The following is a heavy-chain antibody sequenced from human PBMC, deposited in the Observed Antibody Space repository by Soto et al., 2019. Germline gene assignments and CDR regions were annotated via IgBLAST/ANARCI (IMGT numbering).Heavy chain of an antibody. Sequence: SETLSLTCAVSGDSISRGYHWGWIRQPPGKGLEWVSSIYHTGTTYYNPSLTSRVTISLDTSKNQFSLKLTSVTAADSAVYYCARATGWYYYDSSGQGFDYWGQGTLVPVSS. D-gene: IGHD3-22*01. V-gene: IGHV4-38-2*01. CDR3: ARATGWYYYDSSGQGFDY. CDR2: IYHTGTT. J-gene: IGHJ4*02. CDR1: GDSISRGYH.